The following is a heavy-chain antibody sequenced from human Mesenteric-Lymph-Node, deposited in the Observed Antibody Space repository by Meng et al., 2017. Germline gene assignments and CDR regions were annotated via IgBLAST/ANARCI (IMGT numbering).Heavy chain of an antibody. CDR1: GFTFSSYS. CDR3: ARARIVVIPAARALDV. V-gene: IGHV3-21*04. Sequence: GESLKISCAASGFTFSSYSMNWVRQAPGKGLEWISSISSSSSYIYYADSVKGRFTISRDNAKNSLYLQMNSLRAEDTAVYYCARARIVVIPAARALDVWGQGNPVNGAS. J-gene: IGHJ6*02. D-gene: IGHD2-2*01. CDR2: ISSSSSYI.